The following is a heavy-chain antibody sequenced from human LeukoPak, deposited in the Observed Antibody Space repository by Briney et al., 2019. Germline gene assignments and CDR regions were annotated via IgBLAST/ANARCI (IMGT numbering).Heavy chain of an antibody. CDR1: GYSISSGYY. CDR3: ARGLWAAAGRPYFDY. CDR2: IYHSGST. J-gene: IGHJ4*02. D-gene: IGHD6-13*01. Sequence: SQTLSLTCTVSGYSISSGYYWGWIRQPPGKGLEWIGSIYHSGSTYYNPSLKSRVTISVDTSKNQFSLKLSSVTAADTAVYYCARGLWAAAGRPYFDYWGQGTLVTVSS. V-gene: IGHV4-38-2*02.